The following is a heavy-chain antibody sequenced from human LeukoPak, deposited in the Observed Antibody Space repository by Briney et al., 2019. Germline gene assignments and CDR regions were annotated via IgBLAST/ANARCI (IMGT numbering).Heavy chain of an antibody. J-gene: IGHJ6*02. Sequence: PSETLSLTCSVSGGSISSGGYFWSWIRQHPGKGLEWIGYIDYSGSTYYNPSLKSRVTISVDTSKNQFSLKLSSVTAADTAVYYCARVSLYDYVWGSYRPYNGMDVWGQGTTVTVSS. D-gene: IGHD3-16*02. CDR2: IDYSGST. V-gene: IGHV4-31*03. CDR1: GGSISSGGYF. CDR3: ARVSLYDYVWGSYRPYNGMDV.